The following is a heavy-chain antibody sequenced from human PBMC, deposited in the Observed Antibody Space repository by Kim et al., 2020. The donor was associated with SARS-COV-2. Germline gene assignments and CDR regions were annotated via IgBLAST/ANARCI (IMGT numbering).Heavy chain of an antibody. CDR1: GFTFSSYA. Sequence: GGSLRLSCAASGFTFSSYAMSWVRQAPGKGLEWVSAISGSGGSTYYADSVKGRFTISRDNSKNTLYLQMNSLRAEDTAVYYCAKDLSPRGCSGGSCYYFDYWGQGTLVTVSS. V-gene: IGHV3-23*01. D-gene: IGHD2-15*01. CDR3: AKDLSPRGCSGGSCYYFDY. J-gene: IGHJ4*02. CDR2: ISGSGGST.